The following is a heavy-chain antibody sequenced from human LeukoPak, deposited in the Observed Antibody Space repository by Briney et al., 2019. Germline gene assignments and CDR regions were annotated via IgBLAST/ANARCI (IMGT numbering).Heavy chain of an antibody. CDR3: ARVSLGGYYGSGSYFVFQH. D-gene: IGHD3-10*01. Sequence: ASVKVSCKASGYTFTSYGISWVRQAPGQGLEWMGWISAYNGNTNYAQKLQGRVTMTTDTSTSTAYMELRSLRSDDTAVYYCARVSLGGYYGSGSYFVFQHWGQGTLVTVSS. CDR1: GYTFTSYG. CDR2: ISAYNGNT. V-gene: IGHV1-18*01. J-gene: IGHJ1*01.